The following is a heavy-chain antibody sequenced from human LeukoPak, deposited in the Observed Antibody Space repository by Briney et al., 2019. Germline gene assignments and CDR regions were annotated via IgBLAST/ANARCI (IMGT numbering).Heavy chain of an antibody. CDR3: AKGSNVLLWFGELGNNWFDP. Sequence: GGSLRLSCAASGFTFSSYSMNWVRQAPGKGLEWVSSISSSSSYIYYADSVKGRFTISRDNAKNSLYLQMNSLRAEDTAVYYCAKGSNVLLWFGELGNNWFDPWGQGTLVTVSS. J-gene: IGHJ5*02. D-gene: IGHD3-10*01. V-gene: IGHV3-21*04. CDR1: GFTFSSYS. CDR2: ISSSSSYI.